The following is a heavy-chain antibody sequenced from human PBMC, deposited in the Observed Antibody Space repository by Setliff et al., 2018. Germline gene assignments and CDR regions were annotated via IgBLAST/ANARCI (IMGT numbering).Heavy chain of an antibody. D-gene: IGHD3-3*01. J-gene: IGHJ6*04. CDR3: ARSYNFWSGPALDV. Sequence: PGGSLRLSCATSGFSFKNYWMTWVRQGPGKGLEWVASIKEDENMKYYVDSVKGRFTISRDNAKKSLYLQMNSLRVEDTAVYYCARSYNFWSGPALDVWGKGTTVTVSS. CDR1: GFSFKNYW. CDR2: IKEDENMK. V-gene: IGHV3-7*03.